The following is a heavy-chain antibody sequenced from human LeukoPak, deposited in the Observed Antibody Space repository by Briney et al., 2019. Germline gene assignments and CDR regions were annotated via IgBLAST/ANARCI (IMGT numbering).Heavy chain of an antibody. D-gene: IGHD6-19*01. CDR2: IGTAGDT. V-gene: IGHV3-13*01. Sequence: GGSLRLSCAASGFTFSSYDMHWVRQATGKGLEWVSAIGTAGDTYYPGSVKGRFTISRENAKNSLYLQMNSLRAGDTAVYYCARGQKSVGRVLAGTTIYNYYYYMDVWGKGTTVTVSS. CDR3: ARGQKSVGRVLAGTTIYNYYYYMDV. J-gene: IGHJ6*03. CDR1: GFTFSSYD.